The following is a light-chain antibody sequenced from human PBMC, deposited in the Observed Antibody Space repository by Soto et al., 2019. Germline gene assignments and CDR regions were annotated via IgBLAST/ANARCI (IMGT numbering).Light chain of an antibody. CDR1: QSISSW. V-gene: IGKV1-39*01. J-gene: IGKJ4*01. CDR2: DAS. CDR3: QQSYTTPLT. Sequence: DIQMTQSPSTLSASVGDRVTITCRASQSISSWLAWYQQKPGEAPKLLIYDASDLETGVPSRFSGSGSGTDFTFTIGSLQPEDFATYYCQQSYTTPLTFGGGTKVDIK.